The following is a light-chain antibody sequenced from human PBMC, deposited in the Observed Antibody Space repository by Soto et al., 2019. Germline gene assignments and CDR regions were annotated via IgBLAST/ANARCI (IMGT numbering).Light chain of an antibody. CDR3: QQYSRSRT. CDR2: GAS. J-gene: IGKJ1*01. V-gene: IGKV3-20*01. Sequence: ETVLTQSPGTLSLSPGERATLSCRASQSVSSSYLAWYQQKPGQAPRLLMYGASTRATGIPDRFSGSGYGTDFTLTISRLEPEDFAVYYCQQYSRSRTFGQGTKVDIK. CDR1: QSVSSSY.